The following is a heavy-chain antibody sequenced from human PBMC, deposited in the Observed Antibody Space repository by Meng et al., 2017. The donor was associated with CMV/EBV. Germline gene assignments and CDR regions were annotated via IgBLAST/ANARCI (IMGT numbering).Heavy chain of an antibody. V-gene: IGHV1-2*02. J-gene: IGHJ6*02. CDR2: IIPDSGGT. D-gene: IGHD4-11*01. CDR3: ARGSNGGFAMDV. Sequence: ASVKVSCKASGYAFTGHYLHWVRQAPGQGLEWMGWIIPDSGGTKYAQEFQGRVTMTRETSITTAYMDLNRLRSDDTAVYFCARGSNGGFAMDVWGQGTTVTVSS. CDR1: GYAFTGHY.